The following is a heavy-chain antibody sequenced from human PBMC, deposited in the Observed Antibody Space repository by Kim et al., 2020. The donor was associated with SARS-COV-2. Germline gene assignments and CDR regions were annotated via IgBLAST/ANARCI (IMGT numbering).Heavy chain of an antibody. D-gene: IGHD3-10*01. CDR2: ST. Sequence: STIYADSEKGRFTNSRDNATNTLYLQMNSLRAEDTAVYYCARDLWGANDYWGQGTLVTVSS. CDR3: ARDLWGANDY. V-gene: IGHV3-74*01. J-gene: IGHJ4*02.